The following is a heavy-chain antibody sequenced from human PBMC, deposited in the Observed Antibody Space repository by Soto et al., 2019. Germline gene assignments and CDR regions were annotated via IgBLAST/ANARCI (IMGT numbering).Heavy chain of an antibody. Sequence: QVQLVESGGGLVKPGGSLRLSCAASGFTFSDYYMSWLRQAPGKGLEWVSYISSSSSYTNYADSVKGRFTISRDNAKNSLYLQMNSLRAEDTAVYYCARDRWGQQLVLDYWGQGTLVTVSS. CDR1: GFTFSDYY. V-gene: IGHV3-11*06. J-gene: IGHJ4*02. CDR2: ISSSSSYT. D-gene: IGHD6-6*01. CDR3: ARDRWGQQLVLDY.